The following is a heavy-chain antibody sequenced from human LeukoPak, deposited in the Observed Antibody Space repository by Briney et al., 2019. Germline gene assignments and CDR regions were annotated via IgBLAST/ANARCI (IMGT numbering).Heavy chain of an antibody. V-gene: IGHV4-59*08. CDR2: IYYSGST. D-gene: IGHD6-25*01. CDR3: ARQGGGFWYFDL. J-gene: IGHJ2*01. Sequence: PSETLSLTRTVSGGSISSYYWSWIRQPPGKGLEWIGYIYYSGSTNYNPSLKSRVTISVDTPKNQFSLKLSSVTAADTAVYYCARQGGGFWYFDLWGRGTLVTVSS. CDR1: GGSISSYY.